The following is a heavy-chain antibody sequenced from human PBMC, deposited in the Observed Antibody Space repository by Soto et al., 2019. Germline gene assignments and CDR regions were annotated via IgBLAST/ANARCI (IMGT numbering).Heavy chain of an antibody. CDR2: ISAYNGNT. J-gene: IGHJ4*02. D-gene: IGHD6-13*01. CDR1: GYTFTSYG. CDR3: ASLHTSTSYVRFLDS. V-gene: IGHV1-18*01. Sequence: ASVKVSCKASGYTFTSYGISWVRQAPGQGLEWMGWISAYNGNTNYAQKLQGRVTMTTDTSTSTAYMELRSLRSDDTAVYYCASLHTSTSYVRFLDSWGQGTLVTVSS.